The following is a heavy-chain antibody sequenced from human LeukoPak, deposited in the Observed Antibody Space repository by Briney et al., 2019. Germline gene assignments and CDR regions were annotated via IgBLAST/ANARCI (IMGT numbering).Heavy chain of an antibody. V-gene: IGHV1-18*01. D-gene: IGHD2-21*02. J-gene: IGHJ4*02. CDR2: ISTYSGNT. CDR1: GYTFTSYA. CDR3: ARGGSRVVTYGNFDY. Sequence: VASVKVSCKPSGYTFTSYALSWVRQAPGQGLEWMGWISTYSGNTNYAQKLQGRITMTIETSTSTAYMELRSLRSDDTAVYYCARGGSRVVTYGNFDYWGQGTLVTVSS.